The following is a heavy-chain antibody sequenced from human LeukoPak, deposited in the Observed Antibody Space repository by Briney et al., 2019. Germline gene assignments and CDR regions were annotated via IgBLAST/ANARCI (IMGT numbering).Heavy chain of an antibody. CDR3: ARDSHSVDTATPRGFDP. J-gene: IGHJ5*02. CDR2: FHDSGSA. Sequence: SETLPLTCTVSGDSISSYFWSWIRQPPGKGLEWIGCFHDSGSANYNPSLKSRITMSVDTSKNQFSLKLRSVTAADTAVYYCARDSHSVDTATPRGFDPWGQGTLVTVSS. CDR1: GDSISSYF. V-gene: IGHV4-59*01. D-gene: IGHD2-15*01.